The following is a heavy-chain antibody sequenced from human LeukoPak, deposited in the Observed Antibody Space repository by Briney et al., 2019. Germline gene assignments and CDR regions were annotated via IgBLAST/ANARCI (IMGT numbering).Heavy chain of an antibody. CDR1: GDSVPSNTAA. CDR2: TYYRSKWYN. V-gene: IGHV6-1*01. Sequence: SPTLSLTCAISGDSVPSNTAAWNWIRQSPSRGLEWLGSTYYRSKWYNDYAVSVKSRITINPDTSKNQFSLQLNSVTPEDTAVYFCARGGATAGIGWFDLWGQGTLVTVSS. CDR3: ARGGATAGIGWFDL. J-gene: IGHJ5*02. D-gene: IGHD6-13*01.